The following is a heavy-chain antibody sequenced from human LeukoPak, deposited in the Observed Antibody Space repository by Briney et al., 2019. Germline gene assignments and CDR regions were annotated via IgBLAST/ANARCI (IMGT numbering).Heavy chain of an antibody. CDR3: ARSGDYDSSAYYYGS. Sequence: PGGSLRLSCAVSGFTFRSFGMSWVRQAPGKGLEWVSHISSGGSAIYYADSVRGRFTISRLNAKNSLYLQMNSLRDEDTAVYYCARSGDYDSSAYYYGSWGQGALVTVAS. V-gene: IGHV3-48*02. D-gene: IGHD3-22*01. J-gene: IGHJ4*02. CDR1: GFTFRSFG. CDR2: ISSGGSAI.